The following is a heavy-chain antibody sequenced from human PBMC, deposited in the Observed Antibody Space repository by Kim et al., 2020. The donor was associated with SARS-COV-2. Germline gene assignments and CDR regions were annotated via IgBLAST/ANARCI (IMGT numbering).Heavy chain of an antibody. CDR1: GYSISSGYY. J-gene: IGHJ4*02. CDR3: AHFGVATLDY. V-gene: IGHV4-38-2*02. Sequence: SETLSLTCTVSGYSISSGYYWGWIRQPPGTGLEWIGSIYHSGSTYYNPSLKSRVTISVDTSKNQFSLKLSSVTAADTAVYYCAHFGVATLDYWGQGTLVTVSS. CDR2: IYHSGST. D-gene: IGHD3-3*01.